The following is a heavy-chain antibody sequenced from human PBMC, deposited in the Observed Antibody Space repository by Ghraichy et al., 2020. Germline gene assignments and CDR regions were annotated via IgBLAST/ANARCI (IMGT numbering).Heavy chain of an antibody. J-gene: IGHJ6*04. D-gene: IGHD3-3*01. CDR2: NRVSGGA. CDR3: ARLFMRYDFWSSSYEANGMDV. CDR1: SGSINDYY. Sequence: SQTLSLTCTVSSGSINDYYWGWIRQSPEKGLEWIGFNRVSGGAKYNPSLKSRVTVSVDRSKNQFSLDLTSVTSADTAVYYCARLFMRYDFWSSSYEANGMDVWGSGTTVIVSS. V-gene: IGHV4-59*01.